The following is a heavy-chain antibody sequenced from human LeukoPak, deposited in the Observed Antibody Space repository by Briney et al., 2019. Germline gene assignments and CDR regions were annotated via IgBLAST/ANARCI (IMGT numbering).Heavy chain of an antibody. Sequence: GGSLRLSCAASGFTFSSYSMNWVRQAPGKGLEWVSYISSSSTIYYADSVKGRFTISRDNAKNSLYLQMNSLRAEGTAVYYCASNGNILTGYQDYWGQGTLVTVSS. CDR2: ISSSSTI. D-gene: IGHD3-9*01. V-gene: IGHV3-48*01. J-gene: IGHJ4*02. CDR3: ASNGNILTGYQDY. CDR1: GFTFSSYS.